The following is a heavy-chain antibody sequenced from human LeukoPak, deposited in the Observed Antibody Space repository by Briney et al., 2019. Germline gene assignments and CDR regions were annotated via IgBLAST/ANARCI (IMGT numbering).Heavy chain of an antibody. CDR2: ISSSGSTI. D-gene: IGHD3-22*01. CDR1: GFTFRSYE. Sequence: GGSLRLPCAASGFTFRSYEMNWVRQAPGKGLEWVSYISSSGSTIYYADSVKGRFTISRDNAKNSLYLQMNSLRVEDTAVYYCARANYYDISGYDYWGQGTLVTVSS. CDR3: ARANYYDISGYDY. V-gene: IGHV3-48*03. J-gene: IGHJ4*02.